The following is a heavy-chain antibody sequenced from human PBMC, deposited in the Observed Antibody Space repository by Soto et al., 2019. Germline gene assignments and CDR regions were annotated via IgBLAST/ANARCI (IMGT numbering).Heavy chain of an antibody. D-gene: IGHD3-22*01. Sequence: EVQLVQSGAEVKKPGESLKISCKGSGYTFTTYWIGWVRQMPGKGLEWMGIIYPGDSDTTYSPSFQGQVTISADKSIGTAYLQWNSLKASDSAMYYCGRLDSSYYFDYWGQGTLVTVSS. CDR3: GRLDSSYYFDY. CDR1: GYTFTTYW. CDR2: IYPGDSDT. J-gene: IGHJ4*02. V-gene: IGHV5-51*01.